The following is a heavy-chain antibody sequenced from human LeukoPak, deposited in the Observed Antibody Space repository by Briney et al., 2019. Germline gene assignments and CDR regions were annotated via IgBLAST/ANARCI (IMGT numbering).Heavy chain of an antibody. V-gene: IGHV3-43*02. CDR1: GFTFDDYA. Sequence: GGSLRLSCAASGFTFDDYAMHWVRQAPGKGLEWVSLISGDGGSTYYADSVKGRFTISRDNSKNSLYLQMNSLRTEDTALYYCVKDMPQQWLVYWGQGTLVTVSS. D-gene: IGHD6-19*01. CDR3: VKDMPQQWLVY. CDR2: ISGDGGST. J-gene: IGHJ4*02.